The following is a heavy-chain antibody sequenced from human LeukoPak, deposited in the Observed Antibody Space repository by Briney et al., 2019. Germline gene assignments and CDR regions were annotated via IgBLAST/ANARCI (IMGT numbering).Heavy chain of an antibody. D-gene: IGHD3-16*01. V-gene: IGHV4-34*01. Sequence: PSETLSLTCAVYGGSFSGYYWSWIRQPPGKGLEWIGEINHSGSTNYNPSLKSRVTISVDTSKNQFSLKLSPVTAADTAVYYCARGGGANPDEYYYYGMDVWGQGTTVTVSS. CDR1: GGSFSGYY. CDR3: ARGGGANPDEYYYYGMDV. J-gene: IGHJ6*02. CDR2: INHSGST.